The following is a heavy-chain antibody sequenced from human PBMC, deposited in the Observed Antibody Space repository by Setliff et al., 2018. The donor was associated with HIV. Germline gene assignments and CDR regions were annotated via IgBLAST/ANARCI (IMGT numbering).Heavy chain of an antibody. J-gene: IGHJ4*02. CDR2: ISAYNGHT. CDR3: ARDPPSSGWYRADY. D-gene: IGHD6-19*01. V-gene: IGHV1-18*01. CDR1: GYTFTSYD. Sequence: RASVKVSCKASGYTFTSYDINWVRQATGQGLEWMGWISAYNGHTNYAQKFQGRSTMTTDTSTNTAFMELRSRRSDDTAVYYCARDPPSSGWYRADYWGQGTLVTVSS.